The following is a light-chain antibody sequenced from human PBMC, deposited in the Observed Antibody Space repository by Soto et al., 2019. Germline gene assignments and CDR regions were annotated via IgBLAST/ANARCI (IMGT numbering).Light chain of an antibody. J-gene: IGKJ4*01. CDR1: QSVSGSY. V-gene: IGKV3-20*01. Sequence: EIVLTQSPGTLSLSPGERVILSCRASQSVSGSYLAWYQQKPGQAPRLLINGASSRATGIPDRFSGSGSGTDFTLIISRLEPEDFAVYYCQQYGSPPSLTFGGGTKVEIK. CDR2: GAS. CDR3: QQYGSPPSLT.